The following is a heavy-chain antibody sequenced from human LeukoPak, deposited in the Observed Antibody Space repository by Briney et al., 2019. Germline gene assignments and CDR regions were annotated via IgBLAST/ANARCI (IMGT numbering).Heavy chain of an antibody. D-gene: IGHD2-15*01. CDR2: IIPIFGTG. Sequence: SVKVSCKTSGGTFRNYGFTWVRQAPGQGLEWMGGIIPIFGTGKYAQKFQGRVTIIADEFTSTAYMELSSLRSEDTAVYYCASRYCSGGSCFSRDYYYYNMDVWGKGTTVTVSS. V-gene: IGHV1-69*13. J-gene: IGHJ6*03. CDR1: GGTFRNYG. CDR3: ASRYCSGGSCFSRDYYYYNMDV.